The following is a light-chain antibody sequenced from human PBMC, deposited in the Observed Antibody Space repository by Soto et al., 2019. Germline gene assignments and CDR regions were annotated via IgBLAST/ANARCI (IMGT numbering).Light chain of an antibody. Sequence: DIVMTQSPVSLAVSLGERATINCKSSQSVLYSSNNKNYLAWYQQKPGQPPKLLIYWASTRESGVPDRFSGSGSGTDLTLTISSLQAEDVAVYCCQQYYDTPWTFGQGTKGEIK. CDR1: QSVLYSSNNKNY. CDR3: QQYYDTPWT. J-gene: IGKJ1*01. V-gene: IGKV4-1*01. CDR2: WAS.